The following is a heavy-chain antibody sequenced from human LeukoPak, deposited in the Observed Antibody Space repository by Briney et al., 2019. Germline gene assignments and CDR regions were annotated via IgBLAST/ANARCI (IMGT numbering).Heavy chain of an antibody. D-gene: IGHD2-8*02. CDR1: GGSFRGYY. CDR3: ARSFWSFDP. CDR2: INHSGST. Sequence: SETLSLTCAVYGGSFRGYYWSWIRQPPGKGLEWIGEINHSGSTNYNPSLKSRVTISVDTSKNQFSLKLSSVTAADTAVYYCARSFWSFDPWGQGTLVTVSS. V-gene: IGHV4-34*01. J-gene: IGHJ5*02.